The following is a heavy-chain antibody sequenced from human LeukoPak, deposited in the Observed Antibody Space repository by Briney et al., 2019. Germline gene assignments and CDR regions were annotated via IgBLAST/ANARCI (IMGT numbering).Heavy chain of an antibody. CDR1: GFTFSSYG. J-gene: IGHJ5*02. Sequence: PGRSLRLSCAASGFTFSSYGMHWVRQAPGKGLEWVAVIWYDGSNKYYADSVKGRFTISRDNSKNTLYLQMNSLRVEDTAVYYCARGVIVSDNWFDPWGQGTLVTVSS. CDR3: ARGVIVSDNWFDP. D-gene: IGHD5/OR15-5a*01. CDR2: IWYDGSNK. V-gene: IGHV3-33*01.